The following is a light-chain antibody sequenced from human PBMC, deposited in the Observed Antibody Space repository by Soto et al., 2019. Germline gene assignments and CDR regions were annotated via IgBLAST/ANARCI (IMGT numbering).Light chain of an antibody. J-gene: IGKJ4*01. V-gene: IGKV1-5*03. CDR2: KAS. CDR3: QQYNSYPLT. CDR1: QSSSSW. Sequence: DIQMTQSPSTLSASVGDRVTVTCRASQSSSSWLAWYQQKPGKDPNLLIYKASTLESGVPSRFSGSGSGTEFTLTISSLYPDDVATYYGQQYNSYPLTFGGGTKIEIK.